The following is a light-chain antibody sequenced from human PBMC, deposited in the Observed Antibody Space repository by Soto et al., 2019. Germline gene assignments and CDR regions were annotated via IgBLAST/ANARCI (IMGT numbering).Light chain of an antibody. CDR2: DAS. CDR1: QSVSSY. CDR3: QQRSNWPST. J-gene: IGKJ4*01. V-gene: IGKV3-11*01. Sequence: EIVLTQSPATLSLSPGERAALSCRASQSVSSYLTWYQQKPGQAPRLLIYDASKRATGIPASFSGSGSGTDFTLTISSLEPEDFAVYFFQQRSNWPSTFGGGTKVVI.